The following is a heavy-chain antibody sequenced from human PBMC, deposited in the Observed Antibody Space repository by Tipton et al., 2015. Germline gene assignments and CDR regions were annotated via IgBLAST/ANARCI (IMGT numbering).Heavy chain of an antibody. J-gene: IGHJ3*02. CDR1: GGSVSSGSYY. Sequence: TLSLTCTVSGGSVSSGSYYWSWIRQPPGKGLEWIGYIYYSGSTNYNPSLKSRLTISVDTSKNQFSLKLSSVTAADTAVYYCAKSTYCGGDCSPDNDAFDIWGQGTMVTASS. CDR3: AKSTYCGGDCSPDNDAFDI. CDR2: IYYSGST. D-gene: IGHD2-21*02. V-gene: IGHV4-61*01.